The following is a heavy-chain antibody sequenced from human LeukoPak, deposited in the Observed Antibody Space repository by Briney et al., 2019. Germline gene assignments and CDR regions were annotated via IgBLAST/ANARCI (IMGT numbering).Heavy chain of an antibody. CDR1: GYTFTSYA. CDR3: ARSDIVVVPAATPDNWFDP. D-gene: IGHD2-2*01. V-gene: IGHV1-3*01. J-gene: IGHJ5*02. Sequence: GTSVKVSCKASGYTFTSYAMHWVRQAPGQRLEWMGWINAGNGNTKYSQKFLGRVTITRDTSASTAYMELSSLRSEDTAVYYCARSDIVVVPAATPDNWFDPWGQGTLVTVSS. CDR2: INAGNGNT.